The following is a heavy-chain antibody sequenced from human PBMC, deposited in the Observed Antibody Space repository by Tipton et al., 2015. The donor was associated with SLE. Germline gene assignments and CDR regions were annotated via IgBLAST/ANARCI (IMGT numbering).Heavy chain of an antibody. V-gene: IGHV5-51*03. CDR3: ARFSAPPLAHNWFDP. CDR2: IYPDDSKT. J-gene: IGHJ5*01. CDR1: GYDFSGFW. D-gene: IGHD1-1*01. Sequence: QSGAEVKEPGESLKISCKGSGYDFSGFWIGWVRQMPGKGLEWMSIIYPDDSKTKYSPSFQGQVIISADKSISTAYLQWNSLTAPDTPMYFCARFSAPPLAHNWFDPWGQGTLVAVSS.